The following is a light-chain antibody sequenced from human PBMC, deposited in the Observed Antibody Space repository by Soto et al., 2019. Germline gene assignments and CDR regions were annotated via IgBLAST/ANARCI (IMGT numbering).Light chain of an antibody. CDR2: DTS. CDR1: QGIGDN. J-gene: IGKJ4*01. V-gene: IGKV3-15*01. Sequence: EIVMTQSPATLSVSPGERATLSCRASQGIGDNLAWYQQKPGQTPRLLIYDTSTRATGVPARFSGSRSGAEFTLTINSLQSEDFGVYYCQRYNNWPLTFGGGTKVEVK. CDR3: QRYNNWPLT.